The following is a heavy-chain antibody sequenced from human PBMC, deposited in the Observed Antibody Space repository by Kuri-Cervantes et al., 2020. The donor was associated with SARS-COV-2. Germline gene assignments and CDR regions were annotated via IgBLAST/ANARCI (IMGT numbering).Heavy chain of an antibody. J-gene: IGHJ6*02. Sequence: ASVKVSCKASGYTFTGYYMHWVRQAPGQGLEWMGWINPNSGGTNYAQKLQGWVTMTIDTSISTVYMELSRLRSDDTAVYYCARGMVRGLIQSYYYGMDVWGQGTTVTVSS. V-gene: IGHV1-2*04. CDR2: INPNSGGT. CDR3: ARGMVRGLIQSYYYGMDV. CDR1: GYTFTGYY. D-gene: IGHD3-10*01.